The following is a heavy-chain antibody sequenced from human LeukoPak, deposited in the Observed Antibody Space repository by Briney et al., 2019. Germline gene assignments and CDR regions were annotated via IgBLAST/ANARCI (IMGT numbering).Heavy chain of an antibody. J-gene: IGHJ4*02. CDR2: IWHDGSAE. D-gene: IGHD2-8*01. CDR1: GFTFSRYG. CDR3: ARDGTLYCSNGVCPDY. Sequence: GGSLRLSCAASGFTFSRYGMYWVRQAPGKGLEWVAVIWHDGSAEFYADSVKGRFSISRDDSKNTVYLQMSRLRAEDTAVYYCARDGTLYCSNGVCPDYWGQGTLVTVSS. V-gene: IGHV3-33*01.